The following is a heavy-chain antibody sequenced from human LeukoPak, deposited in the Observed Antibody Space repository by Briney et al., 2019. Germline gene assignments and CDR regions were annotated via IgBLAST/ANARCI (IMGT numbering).Heavy chain of an antibody. CDR3: ARGYYYGTGRYKENFDY. Sequence: SETLSLTCAVSGGSFSGYFWSWVRQPPGKGLEWIGVINHSGNTNYNPYLRSRVTISVDTSKNQFSLQLSSVTAADTAVYYCARGYYYGTGRYKENFDYWGQGTLATVSS. CDR1: GGSFSGYF. V-gene: IGHV4-34*01. D-gene: IGHD3-10*01. J-gene: IGHJ4*02. CDR2: INHSGNT.